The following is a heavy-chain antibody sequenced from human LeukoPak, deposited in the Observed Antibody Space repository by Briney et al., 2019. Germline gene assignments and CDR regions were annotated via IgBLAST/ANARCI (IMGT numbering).Heavy chain of an antibody. D-gene: IGHD2-15*01. V-gene: IGHV1-2*02. Sequence: GASVKVSCKASGYTFIGYYMHWVQQAPGQGLEWMGWINPNSGGKNYAQKFQGRVTMTRDTSISTAYMELSRLRSDDTAVYYCARDLVVAATRAFNLEYNWFDPWGQGALVTVSS. J-gene: IGHJ5*02. CDR1: GYTFIGYY. CDR2: INPNSGGK. CDR3: ARDLVVAATRAFNLEYNWFDP.